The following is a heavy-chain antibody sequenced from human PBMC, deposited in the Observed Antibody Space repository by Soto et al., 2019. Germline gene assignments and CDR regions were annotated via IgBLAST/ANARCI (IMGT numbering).Heavy chain of an antibody. D-gene: IGHD5-12*01. CDR3: ATDPGVYSGYGPDAFDI. J-gene: IGHJ3*02. Sequence: QVQLVQSGAEVKKPGASVKVSCKASGYTFTIYGISWVRQAPGQGLEWMGWISAYNGNTNYAQKLQGRVTMTTDTATSTAYMVLRSLRSDDTAVYYCATDPGVYSGYGPDAFDIWCQGTMITFAS. CDR1: GYTFTIYG. CDR2: ISAYNGNT. V-gene: IGHV1-18*01.